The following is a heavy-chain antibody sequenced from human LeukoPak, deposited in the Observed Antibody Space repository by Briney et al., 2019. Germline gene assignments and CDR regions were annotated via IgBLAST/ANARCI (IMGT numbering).Heavy chain of an antibody. CDR3: ARAEPYYDILTGYPFDY. CDR2: INHSGST. J-gene: IGHJ4*02. V-gene: IGHV4-34*01. CDR1: GGSFSGYY. Sequence: PSETLSLTCAVYGGSFSGYYWSWIRQPPGKGLEWIGEINHSGSTNYNPSLMSRVTISVDTSKNQFSLKLSSVTAADTAVYYCARAEPYYDILTGYPFDYWGQGTLVTVSS. D-gene: IGHD3-9*01.